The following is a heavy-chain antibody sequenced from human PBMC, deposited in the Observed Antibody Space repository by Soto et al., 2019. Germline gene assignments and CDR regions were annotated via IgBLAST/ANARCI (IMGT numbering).Heavy chain of an antibody. Sequence: QLQLQESGPGLVKPWETLSLTCTFSGGSISSGIHYWDWIRQPPGEGLEWIGNISYTGSTSSQPSLKSRVIMSVDTSRNEFSLKLTSLTASDTAVYYCARLYILGNSHYFDYWGLGTLVTVSS. J-gene: IGHJ4*02. V-gene: IGHV4-39*01. CDR1: GGSISSGIHY. D-gene: IGHD1-26*01. CDR2: ISYTGST. CDR3: ARLYILGNSHYFDY.